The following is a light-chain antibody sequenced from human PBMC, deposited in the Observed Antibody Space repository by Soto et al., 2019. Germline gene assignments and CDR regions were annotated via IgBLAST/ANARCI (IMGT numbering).Light chain of an antibody. CDR3: QQHINWPLT. Sequence: EIVLTQSPATLSLSPGERATLSCRASQTVSSSLAWYQQKPGQAPRLLIYEASNRATGIPARFSGSGSGADVTLTISSLEPEDFALYYCQQHINWPLTFGGGTKVEIK. J-gene: IGKJ4*01. CDR1: QTVSSS. CDR2: EAS. V-gene: IGKV3-11*01.